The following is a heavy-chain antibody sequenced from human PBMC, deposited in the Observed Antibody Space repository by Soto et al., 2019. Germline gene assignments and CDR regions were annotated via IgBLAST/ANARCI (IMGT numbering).Heavy chain of an antibody. Sequence: GVSLRLSCAASGFTFSIYAMSWVRQAPGKGLEWVSAISGSGGSTYYADSVKGRFTISRDNSKNTLYLQMNSLRAEDTAVYYCAKGRWYSSSSTDYWGQGTLVIVSS. CDR3: AKGRWYSSSSTDY. V-gene: IGHV3-23*01. CDR1: GFTFSIYA. J-gene: IGHJ4*02. D-gene: IGHD6-13*01. CDR2: ISGSGGST.